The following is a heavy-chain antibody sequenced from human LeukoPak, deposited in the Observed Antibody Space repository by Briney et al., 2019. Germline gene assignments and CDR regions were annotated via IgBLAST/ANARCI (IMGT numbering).Heavy chain of an antibody. D-gene: IGHD3-10*01. V-gene: IGHV1-2*04. CDR1: GYTFTGYY. J-gene: IGHJ3*02. Sequence: GASVKVSCKASGYTFTGYYFHWLRQAPGQGLEWMGWINPNSGGTNYAQKFQGWVTMTRDTSISTAYMELSRLRSDDTAVYYCAREGWGGFMVRGVIDDAFDIWGQGTMLTVSS. CDR3: AREGWGGFMVRGVIDDAFDI. CDR2: INPNSGGT.